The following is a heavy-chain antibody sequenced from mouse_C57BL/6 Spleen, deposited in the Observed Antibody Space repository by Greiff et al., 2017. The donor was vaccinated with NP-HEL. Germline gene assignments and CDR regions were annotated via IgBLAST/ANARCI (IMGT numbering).Heavy chain of an antibody. Sequence: VQLQQSGPELVKPGASVKIPCKASGYTFTDYNMDWVKQSHGKSLEWIGDINPNNGGTNYNQKFKGKATLTVDKYSSTAYMELRSLTSEDTAVYYCARTGISYYGSSSFAYWGQGTLVTVSA. J-gene: IGHJ3*01. D-gene: IGHD1-1*01. CDR1: GYTFTDYN. CDR2: INPNNGGT. V-gene: IGHV1-18*01. CDR3: ARTGISYYGSSSFAY.